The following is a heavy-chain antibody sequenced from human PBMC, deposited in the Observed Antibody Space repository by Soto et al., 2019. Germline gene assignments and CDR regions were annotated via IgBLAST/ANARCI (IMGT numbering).Heavy chain of an antibody. D-gene: IGHD6-13*01. CDR2: INAGNGNT. CDR1: GYTFTSYS. J-gene: IGHJ4*02. V-gene: IGHV1-3*01. CDR3: ARDNELLVRILEY. Sequence: QVQLVQSGAEMKKPGASVKVSCKASGYTFTSYSLHWVRQAPGQGLEWMGWINAGNGNTKYSQKFQGRVTFITDASASTAYMELSSLSSEDTAVYFCARDNELLVRILEYWGQGSLVTVSS.